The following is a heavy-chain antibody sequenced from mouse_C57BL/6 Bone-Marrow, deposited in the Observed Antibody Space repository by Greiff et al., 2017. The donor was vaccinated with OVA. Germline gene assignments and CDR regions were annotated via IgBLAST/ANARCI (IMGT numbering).Heavy chain of an antibody. CDR1: GYTFTSYW. J-gene: IGHJ4*01. CDR2: IHPSDSDT. V-gene: IGHV1-74*01. CDR3: AREVWLRGAMDY. D-gene: IGHD2-2*01. Sequence: QVQLQQPGAELVKPGASVKVSCKASGYTFTSYWMHWVKQRPGQGLEWIGRIHPSDSDTNYTQKFKGKATLTVDKSSSTAYMQLSSLTSEDSAVYDCAREVWLRGAMDYWGQGTSVTVSS.